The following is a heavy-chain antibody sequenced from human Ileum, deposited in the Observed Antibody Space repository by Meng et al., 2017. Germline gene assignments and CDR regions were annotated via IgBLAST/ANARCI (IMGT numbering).Heavy chain of an antibody. D-gene: IGHD1-26*01. CDR1: GGSFNDYY. V-gene: IGHV4-34*01. J-gene: IGHJ4*02. CDR3: VRGPARETHDFDY. CDR2: IHHSGRT. Sequence: VPLNRWGAGLLKPSETLSLTCAVFGGSFNDYYWSWVRQSPGKGLEWIGQIHHSGRTNYKSSLERRVTISVDTSKSQFSLKLTSVTAADTAMYYCVRGPARETHDFDYWGQGALVTVSS.